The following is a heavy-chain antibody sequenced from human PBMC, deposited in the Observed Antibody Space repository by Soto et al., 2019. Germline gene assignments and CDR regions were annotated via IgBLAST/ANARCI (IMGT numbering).Heavy chain of an antibody. CDR3: ARGVRVVVPAASVGFDP. CDR1: GGSISSYY. Sequence: SQTLSLTCTVSGGSISSYYWSWIRQPPGKGLEWIGYIYYSGSTNYNPSLKSRVTISVDTSKNQFSLKLSSVTAADTAVYYCARGVRVVVPAASVGFDPWGQGTLVTVSS. D-gene: IGHD2-2*01. CDR2: IYYSGST. J-gene: IGHJ5*02. V-gene: IGHV4-59*01.